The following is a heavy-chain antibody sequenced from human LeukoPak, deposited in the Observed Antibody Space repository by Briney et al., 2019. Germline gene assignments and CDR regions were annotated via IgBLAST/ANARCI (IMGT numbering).Heavy chain of an antibody. Sequence: GGSLRLSCAASGFTFSTYRMNWVRQAPGKGLEWVSYISSSSGTTYYADSAKGRFTISRDNAKNSLYLQMNSLIAEDTAVYYCARDHSSGWYPRVAFDIWGHGTMVTVSP. CDR3: ARDHSSGWYPRVAFDI. CDR2: ISSSSGTT. D-gene: IGHD6-19*01. CDR1: GFTFSTYR. J-gene: IGHJ3*02. V-gene: IGHV3-48*01.